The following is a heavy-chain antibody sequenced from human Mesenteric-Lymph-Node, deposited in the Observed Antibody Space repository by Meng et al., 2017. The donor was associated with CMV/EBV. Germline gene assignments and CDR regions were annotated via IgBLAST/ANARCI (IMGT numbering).Heavy chain of an antibody. V-gene: IGHV3-11*04. CDR1: GFTFSEYH. Sequence: GGSLRLSCAASGFTFSEYHMSWIRQAPGKGLQWVSDISSNSGSIIYYADSVMGRFTISRDNAENSLYLQMNSLRAEDTAVYYCARDPVGHTRPSLYYNYGLDVWGQGTSVTVSS. CDR2: ISSNSGSII. CDR3: ARDPVGHTRPSLYYNYGLDV. D-gene: IGHD1-26*01. J-gene: IGHJ6*02.